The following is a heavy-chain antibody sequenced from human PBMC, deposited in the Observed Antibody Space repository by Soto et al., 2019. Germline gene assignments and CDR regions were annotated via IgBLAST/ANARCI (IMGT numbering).Heavy chain of an antibody. D-gene: IGHD3-10*01. V-gene: IGHV5-51*01. Sequence: PGESLKISCKGSGYSFTSYWIGWVRQMPGKGLEWMGIIYPGDSDTRYSPSFQGQVTISADKSISTAYLQWSSLKASDTAMYYCASQTGSYYYYYGMDVWGQGTTVTVSS. CDR3: ASQTGSYYYYYGMDV. CDR2: IYPGDSDT. CDR1: GYSFTSYW. J-gene: IGHJ6*02.